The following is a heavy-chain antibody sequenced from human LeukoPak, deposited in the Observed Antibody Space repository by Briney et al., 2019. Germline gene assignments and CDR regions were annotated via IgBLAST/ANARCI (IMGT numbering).Heavy chain of an antibody. D-gene: IGHD6-19*01. CDR1: GFTFSSYA. CDR3: AKEGAVAGYFDY. J-gene: IGHJ4*02. V-gene: IGHV3-23*01. Sequence: ETGGSLRLSCAASGFTFSSYAMSWVRQAPGKGLEWVSAISGSGGSTYYADSVKGLFTISRDNSKNTLYLQMNSLRAEDTAVYYCAKEGAVAGYFDYWGQGTLVTVSS. CDR2: ISGSGGST.